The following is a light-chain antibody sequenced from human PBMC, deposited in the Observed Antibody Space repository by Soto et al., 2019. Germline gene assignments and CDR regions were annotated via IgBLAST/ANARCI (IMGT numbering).Light chain of an antibody. Sequence: QSALTQPPSVSGSPGQSVTISCTGTSSDVGYYNRVSWYQQPPGTAPKLLIYEVSKRPSGVPDRFSGSKSGNTASLTISGLQAEDEADYYCCSYAGSYTWVFGGGTKLTVL. J-gene: IGLJ3*02. V-gene: IGLV2-18*02. CDR3: CSYAGSYTWV. CDR1: SSDVGYYNR. CDR2: EVS.